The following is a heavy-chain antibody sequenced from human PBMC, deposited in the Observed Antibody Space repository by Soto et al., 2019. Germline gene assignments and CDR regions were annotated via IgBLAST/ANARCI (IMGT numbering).Heavy chain of an antibody. CDR2: IYYSGST. V-gene: IGHV4-59*12. CDR1: GGSISSYY. Sequence: SETLSLTCTVSGGSISSYYWSWIRQPPGKGLEWIGYIYYSGSTNYNPSLKSRVTISVDTSKNQFSLKLSSVTAADTAVYYCARVPSTVTTVEDMPVGAKYYYYGMDVWGQGTTVTVSS. CDR3: ARVPSTVTTVEDMPVGAKYYYYGMDV. D-gene: IGHD4-17*01. J-gene: IGHJ6*02.